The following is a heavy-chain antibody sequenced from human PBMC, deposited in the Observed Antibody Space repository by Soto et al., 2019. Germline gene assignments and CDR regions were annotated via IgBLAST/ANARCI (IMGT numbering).Heavy chain of an antibody. Sequence: QVQLVESGGGVVQPGRSLRLSCAASGFTFSSYGMHWVRQAPGKGLEWVAVISYDGSNKYYADSVKGRFTISRDNSKNTLYLQMNSLRAEDTAVYYCANRRLWGHWFDPWGQGTLVTVSS. CDR2: ISYDGSNK. V-gene: IGHV3-30*18. D-gene: IGHD5-18*01. J-gene: IGHJ5*02. CDR1: GFTFSSYG. CDR3: ANRRLWGHWFDP.